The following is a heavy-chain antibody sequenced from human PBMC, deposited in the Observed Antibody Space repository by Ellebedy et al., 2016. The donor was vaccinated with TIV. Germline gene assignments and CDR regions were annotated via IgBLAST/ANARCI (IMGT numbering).Heavy chain of an antibody. V-gene: IGHV1-2*02. J-gene: IGHJ4*02. D-gene: IGHD4-23*01. Sequence: ASVKVSXXASGYIFTGYYMYWVRQAPGQGLEWMGWINPNTGGTNYAQNFQGRVTMTRDTSISTAYMELSRLRSDDTAVYYCARVFATGVRHLPWWGQGTLVTVSS. CDR3: ARVFATGVRHLPW. CDR1: GYIFTGYY. CDR2: INPNTGGT.